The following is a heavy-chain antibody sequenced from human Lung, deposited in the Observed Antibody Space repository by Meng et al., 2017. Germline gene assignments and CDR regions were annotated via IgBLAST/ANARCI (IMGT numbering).Heavy chain of an antibody. D-gene: IGHD4-11*01. CDR3: ARGPTTMAHDFDY. V-gene: IGHV4-34*01. J-gene: IGHJ4*02. Sequence: QVRQQQWGGGLLKAPETPSLTCVVSGGSIIDYYWSWIRQPPGKGLEWMGEINHSGSTNYNPSLESRATISVDTSQNNLSLKLSSVTAADSAVYYCARGPTTMAHDFDYWGQGTLVTV. CDR1: GGSIIDYY. CDR2: INHSGST.